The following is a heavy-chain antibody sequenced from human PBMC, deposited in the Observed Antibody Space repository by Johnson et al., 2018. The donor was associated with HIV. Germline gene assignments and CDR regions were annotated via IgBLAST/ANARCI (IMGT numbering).Heavy chain of an antibody. V-gene: IGHV3-7*01. CDR3: ARDRGYSYGEGAFDI. Sequence: EQLVESGGGVVQPGRSLRLSCAASGFTFSSYWMSWVRQAPGKGLEWVANIKQDGSEKYYVDSVKGRFTISRDNAKNSLYLQMNSLRAEDTAVYYCARDRGYSYGEGAFDIWGQGTMVTVSS. CDR1: GFTFSSYW. J-gene: IGHJ3*02. D-gene: IGHD5-18*01. CDR2: IKQDGSEK.